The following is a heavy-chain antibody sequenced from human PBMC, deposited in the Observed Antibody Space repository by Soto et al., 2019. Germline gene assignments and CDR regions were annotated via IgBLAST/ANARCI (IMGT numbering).Heavy chain of an antibody. CDR3: AHSASVPCCYYFDS. CDR2: LYWNDDR. CDR1: GFSLSSIGVA. Sequence: QITLKESGPALVKPTQTLTLTCTFSGFSLSSIGVAVGWIRQPPGKALEWLALLYWNDDRRYSPSLNSRLTITNDTSKNQVVLTMTNMDPPDTATYYCAHSASVPCCYYFDSWGQGTLVAVSS. J-gene: IGHJ4*02. D-gene: IGHD1-26*01. V-gene: IGHV2-5*01.